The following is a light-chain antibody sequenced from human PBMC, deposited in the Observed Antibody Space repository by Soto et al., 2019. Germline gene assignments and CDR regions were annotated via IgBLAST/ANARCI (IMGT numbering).Light chain of an antibody. V-gene: IGKV1-6*01. CDR1: QGIRSD. CDR2: GAS. J-gene: IGKJ1*01. CDR3: LQDYNYPRT. Sequence: AIQMTQSPSSLSASVGDRVTISCRASQGIRSDLAWYQQKPGTVPKLLIYGASRLQSGVPSRFSGSGSGTYFALTISSLQPEDSATYYCLQDYNYPRTFGQGTKVDIK.